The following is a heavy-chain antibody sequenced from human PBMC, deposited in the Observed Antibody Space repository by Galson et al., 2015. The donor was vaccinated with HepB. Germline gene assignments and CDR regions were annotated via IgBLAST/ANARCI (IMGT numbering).Heavy chain of an antibody. V-gene: IGHV6-1*01. CDR1: GDSVSSNRAA. Sequence: CAISGDSVSSNRAAWNWIRQSPSRGLEWLGRTYYRSKWFYGYAVSVKSRITINPDTSKNQFSLQLNSVTPDDTAVYYCARDAGYSSGWYQGFYYGMDVWGQGTTVTVSS. J-gene: IGHJ6*02. D-gene: IGHD6-19*01. CDR3: ARDAGYSSGWYQGFYYGMDV. CDR2: TYYRSKWFY.